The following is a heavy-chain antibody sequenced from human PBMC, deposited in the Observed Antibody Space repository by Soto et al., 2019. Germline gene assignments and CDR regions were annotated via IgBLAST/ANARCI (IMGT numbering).Heavy chain of an antibody. Sequence: LSLTCTVSSGSVSIDTHYWILIRQPPGKRLELILFIYSSGSTNYNPSLKSRVTMSVDTSKNQFSLKLRSVIVADTAVYHCARFVRSCSGTTCYTRADVWGQGTTVTVSS. J-gene: IGHJ6*02. CDR1: SGSVSIDTHY. D-gene: IGHD2-2*02. V-gene: IGHV4-61*01. CDR3: ARFVRSCSGTTCYTRADV. CDR2: IYSSGST.